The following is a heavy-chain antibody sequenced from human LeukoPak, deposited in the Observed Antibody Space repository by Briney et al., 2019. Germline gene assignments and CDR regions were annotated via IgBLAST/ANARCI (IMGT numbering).Heavy chain of an antibody. Sequence: SVKVSCKASGYTFTSYGISWVRQAPGQGLEWMGWISAYNGNTNYAQKLQGRVTMTTDTSTSTGYMELRSLRSDDTAVYYCVGGAPNWGFDYWGQGTLVTVSS. D-gene: IGHD7-27*01. V-gene: IGHV1-18*01. CDR3: VGGAPNWGFDY. CDR1: GYTFTSYG. CDR2: ISAYNGNT. J-gene: IGHJ4*02.